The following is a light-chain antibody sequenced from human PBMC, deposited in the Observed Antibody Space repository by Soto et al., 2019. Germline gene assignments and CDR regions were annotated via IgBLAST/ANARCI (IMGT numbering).Light chain of an antibody. Sequence: QPVLTQPPSASGTPGQGVTISCSGNSSNIGTNTVNWYKQLPGTAPKLLIYSNDLRPSGVPDRFSGAKSGTSASLAISGLQSEDEADYYCEAWDDSRYGAVFGGGTKVTVL. V-gene: IGLV1-44*01. CDR2: SND. CDR3: EAWDDSRYGAV. CDR1: SSNIGTNT. J-gene: IGLJ2*01.